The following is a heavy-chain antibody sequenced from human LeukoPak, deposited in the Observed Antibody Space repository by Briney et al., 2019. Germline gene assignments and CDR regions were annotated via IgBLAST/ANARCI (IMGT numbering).Heavy chain of an antibody. Sequence: SETLSLTCAVYGGSFSGYYWSWIRQPPGKGLEWIGEINHSGSTNYNPSLKSRVPISVDTSKNQFSLKLSSVTAADTAVYYCARGLAGRTIRFDPWGQGTLVTVSS. J-gene: IGHJ5*02. CDR3: ARGLAGRTIRFDP. CDR1: GGSFSGYY. D-gene: IGHD3-3*01. V-gene: IGHV4-34*01. CDR2: INHSGST.